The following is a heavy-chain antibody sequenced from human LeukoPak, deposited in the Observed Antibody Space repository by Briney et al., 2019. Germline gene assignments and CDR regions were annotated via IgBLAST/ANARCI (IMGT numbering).Heavy chain of an antibody. Sequence: PSETLSLTCTVSGGSISSYYWSWIRQPAGKGLEWIGRIYTSGSTNYNPSLKSRVTISVDTSKNQFSLKLSSVTAADTAVYYCARGFRGVGATLGAFDIWGQGTMVTVSS. V-gene: IGHV4-4*07. D-gene: IGHD1-26*01. CDR3: ARGFRGVGATLGAFDI. J-gene: IGHJ3*02. CDR1: GGSISSYY. CDR2: IYTSGST.